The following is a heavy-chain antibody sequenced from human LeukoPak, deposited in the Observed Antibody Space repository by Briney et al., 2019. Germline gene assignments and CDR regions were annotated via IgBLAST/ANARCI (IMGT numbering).Heavy chain of an antibody. CDR1: GSTFSSYG. Sequence: GGPLSLSCAACGSTFSSYGMSWVRQAPGKGLEWVSTISTGGGGTYYPDPEKGRSTISRDNSKNTLYLQMNSLRAEDTAVYYCAKEIYGDPTGGRFQHWGQGTLVTVSS. V-gene: IGHV3-23*01. D-gene: IGHD4-17*01. J-gene: IGHJ1*01. CDR3: AKEIYGDPTGGRFQH. CDR2: ISTGGGGT.